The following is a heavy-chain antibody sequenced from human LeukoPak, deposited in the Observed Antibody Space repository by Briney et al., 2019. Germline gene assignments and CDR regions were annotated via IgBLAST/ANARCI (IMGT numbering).Heavy chain of an antibody. CDR2: ISTSGSTI. J-gene: IGHJ4*02. V-gene: IGHV3-48*03. CDR1: GFTFSAYE. CDR3: ARDTRLDY. Sequence: GGSLRLSCAASGFTFSAYEMNWVRQAPGKALERVSYISTSGSTIYYADSVKGRFTISRDNAKNSLYLQMNSLRAEDAAVYYCARDTRLDYWGQGTLVTVSS.